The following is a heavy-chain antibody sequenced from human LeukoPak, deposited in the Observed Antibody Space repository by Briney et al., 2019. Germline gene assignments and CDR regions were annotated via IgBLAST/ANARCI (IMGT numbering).Heavy chain of an antibody. V-gene: IGHV4-30-2*01. CDR2: IYHSGST. CDR1: GGSISSGGYY. J-gene: IGHJ4*02. CDR3: ARLRPWGCTNGVCYEDY. D-gene: IGHD2-8*01. Sequence: SQTLSLTCTVSGGSISSGGYYWSWIRQPPGKGLEWIGYIYHSGSTYYNPSLKSRVTISVDRSKNQFSLKLSSVTAADTAVYYCARLRPWGCTNGVCYEDYWGQGTLVTVSS.